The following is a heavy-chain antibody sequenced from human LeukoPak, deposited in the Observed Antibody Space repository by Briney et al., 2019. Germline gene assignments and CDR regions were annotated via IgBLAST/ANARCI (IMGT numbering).Heavy chain of an antibody. CDR1: GFTFSSYA. D-gene: IGHD6-13*01. J-gene: IGHJ3*02. CDR2: ISYDGSNK. V-gene: IGHV3-30-3*01. CDR3: ARERYSSSWQIENDAFDI. Sequence: PGGSLRLSCAASGFTFSSYAMHWVRQAPGKGLEWVAVISYDGSNKYYADSVKGRFTISRDNSKNTLYLQMNSLRAEDTAVYYCARERYSSSWQIENDAFDIWGQGTMVTVSS.